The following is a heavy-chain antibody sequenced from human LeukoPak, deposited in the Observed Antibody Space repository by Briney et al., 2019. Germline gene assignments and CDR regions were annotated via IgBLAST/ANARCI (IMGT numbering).Heavy chain of an antibody. D-gene: IGHD3-3*01. V-gene: IGHV4-59*01. CDR3: ARVSRIGDFWSGFYPRYNWFDP. CDR2: IYNSGST. CDR1: GGSISRYF. Sequence: PSETLSLTCTVSGGSISRYFWSWIRQPPGKGLEWLGNIYNSGSTNYNPSLKSRVTISVDTSKNQYYLKLSSVTAADTAVYHCARVSRIGDFWSGFYPRYNWFDPWDQGTLVTVSS. J-gene: IGHJ5*02.